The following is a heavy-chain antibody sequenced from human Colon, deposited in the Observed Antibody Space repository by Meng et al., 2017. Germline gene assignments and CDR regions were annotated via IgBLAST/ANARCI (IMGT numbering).Heavy chain of an antibody. V-gene: IGHV4-4*02. CDR1: SGSRSSSNW. D-gene: IGHD2-15*01. CDR2: IHSYGST. J-gene: IGHJ4*02. Sequence: DSGPRLVEPLAPLSLTRAVSSGSRSSSNWWSWGRQAPGKGLECIGEIHSYGSTNYYPSLKRRLTLSLDKSNNQFSLSLSSVTAADTAVYYCVRNDHCTSGTCYPHFDYWGQGTLVTVSS. CDR3: VRNDHCTSGTCYPHFDY.